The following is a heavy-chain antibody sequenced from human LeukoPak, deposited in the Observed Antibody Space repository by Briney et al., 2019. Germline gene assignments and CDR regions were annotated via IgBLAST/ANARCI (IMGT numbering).Heavy chain of an antibody. J-gene: IGHJ4*02. D-gene: IGHD5-18*01. CDR3: ARDTGGGYSCYDC. V-gene: IGHV3-7*01. Sequence: QPGGSLRLSCAASGFTFSSYWMTWIRQAPGKGLEWVANIKQDGSEKYYVDSVKGRFTISRDNAKNSLYLQMNSLRAEYTAVYYCARDTGGGYSCYDCWGQGTLVTVSS. CDR1: GFTFSSYW. CDR2: IKQDGSEK.